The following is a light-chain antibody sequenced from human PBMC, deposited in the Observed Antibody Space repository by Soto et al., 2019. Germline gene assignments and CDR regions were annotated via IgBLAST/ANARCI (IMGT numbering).Light chain of an antibody. CDR2: DAS. J-gene: IGKJ1*01. CDR1: QSVSRN. CDR3: QQYNNWLWT. Sequence: EIVMTQSAAILSVSPGERATLSYRASQSVSRNVAWYQQKPGQAPRLLIHDASTRATGISVRFSGSGSGTEFTLTISSLQSEDFAVYYCQQYNNWLWTFGQGTKVEIK. V-gene: IGKV3-15*01.